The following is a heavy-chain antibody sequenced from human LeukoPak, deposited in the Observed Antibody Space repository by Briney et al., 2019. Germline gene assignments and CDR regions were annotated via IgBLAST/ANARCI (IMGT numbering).Heavy chain of an antibody. CDR1: RGTFSSYA. Sequence: ASVKVSCKASRGTFSSYAISWVRQAPGQGLEWMGWISAYNGNTNYAQKFQGRVTMTTDTSTSTAYMELRSLRSDDTAVFYCARCGSGSHPADPYYYYMDVWGKGTTVTISS. J-gene: IGHJ6*03. CDR2: ISAYNGNT. CDR3: ARCGSGSHPADPYYYYMDV. D-gene: IGHD3-10*01. V-gene: IGHV1-18*01.